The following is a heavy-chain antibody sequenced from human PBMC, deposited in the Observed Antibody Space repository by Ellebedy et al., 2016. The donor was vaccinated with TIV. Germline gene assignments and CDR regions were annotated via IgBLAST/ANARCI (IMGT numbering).Heavy chain of an antibody. CDR1: GFTFNSYA. J-gene: IGHJ6*02. CDR2: IYSGGDT. Sequence: GESLKISCEASGFTFNSYAMNWLRQAPGKGLEWVSLIYSGGDTVYADSVKGRFTISRDNANSSLFLEMNSLRAEDTAVYYCARGVGSGWYRHYYGMDVWGQGTTVTVSS. D-gene: IGHD6-19*01. CDR3: ARGVGSGWYRHYYGMDV. V-gene: IGHV3-66*01.